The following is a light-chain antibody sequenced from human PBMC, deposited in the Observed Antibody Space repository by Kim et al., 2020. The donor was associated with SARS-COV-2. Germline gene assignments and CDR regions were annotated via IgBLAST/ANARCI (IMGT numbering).Light chain of an antibody. CDR3: QSSDPSSHWV. CDR1: SGTITRRY. J-gene: IGLJ3*02. CDR2: EDD. Sequence: KTVIISGTRSSGTITRRYVQWYQWRPGMAPPTVIYEDDRRPSGVPDRFSGSIDYSSNTASLTISGLQTEDEADFYCQSSDPSSHWVFGGGTQLTVL. V-gene: IGLV6-57*03.